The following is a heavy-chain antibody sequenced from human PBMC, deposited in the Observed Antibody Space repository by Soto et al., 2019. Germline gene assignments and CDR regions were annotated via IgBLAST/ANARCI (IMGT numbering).Heavy chain of an antibody. Sequence: GGSLRLSCAASGFTFSSYAMSWVRQAPGKGLEWVSAISGSGGSTYYADSVKGRFTISRDNSKNTLYLQMNSLRAEDTAVYYCAKSLIPPPTLHPLYMDVWGKGTTVTVSS. CDR3: AKSLIPPPTLHPLYMDV. J-gene: IGHJ6*03. V-gene: IGHV3-23*01. CDR2: ISGSGGST. CDR1: GFTFSSYA. D-gene: IGHD2-15*01.